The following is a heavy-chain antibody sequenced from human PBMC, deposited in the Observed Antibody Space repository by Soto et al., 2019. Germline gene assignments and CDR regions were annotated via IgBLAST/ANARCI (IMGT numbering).Heavy chain of an antibody. CDR1: GGSISSGDYY. CDR3: ARVYYDYVWGSYRFYYFDY. J-gene: IGHJ4*02. V-gene: IGHV4-30-4*01. Sequence: PSETLSLTCTVSGGSISSGDYYWSWIRQPPGKGLEWIGYIYYSGSTYYNPSLKSRVTISVDTSKNQFSLKLSSVTAADTAVYYCARVYYDYVWGSYRFYYFDYWGRGTLVTVSS. CDR2: IYYSGST. D-gene: IGHD3-16*02.